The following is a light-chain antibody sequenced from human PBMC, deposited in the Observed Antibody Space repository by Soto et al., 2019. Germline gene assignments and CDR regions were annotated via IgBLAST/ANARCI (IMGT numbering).Light chain of an antibody. Sequence: VLTHSPGTLSLSPGERVTLSCRASQSIPKNYLAWYQQRPGQAPRLLIHGASTRATGIPDRFSGSGSGTDFTLTISRLEPEDFAVYYCHQYADSPQTFGQGTKVEIK. V-gene: IGKV3-20*01. J-gene: IGKJ1*01. CDR2: GAS. CDR1: QSIPKNY. CDR3: HQYADSPQT.